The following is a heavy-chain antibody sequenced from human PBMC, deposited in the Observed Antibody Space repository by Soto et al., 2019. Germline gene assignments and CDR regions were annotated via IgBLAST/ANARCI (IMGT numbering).Heavy chain of an antibody. D-gene: IGHD2-8*01. V-gene: IGHV3-13*01. J-gene: IGHJ4*02. CDR3: ARDGVYGSLSY. Sequence: EVQLVESGGGLVQPGGSLRLSCAASGFTFSSYDMHWVRQATGKGLEWVSAIGTAGDTYYPGSVKGGFTISRENAKNSLYLQMNSLRAGDTAVYYCARDGVYGSLSYWGQGTRVTVSS. CDR2: IGTAGDT. CDR1: GFTFSSYD.